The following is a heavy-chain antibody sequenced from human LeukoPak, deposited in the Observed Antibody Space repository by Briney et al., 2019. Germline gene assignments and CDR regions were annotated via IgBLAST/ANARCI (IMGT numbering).Heavy chain of an antibody. D-gene: IGHD3-10*01. J-gene: IGHJ6*02. Sequence: ASVKVSCKASGYTFTSYDINWVRQATGQGLEWMGGFDPEDGETIYAQKFQGRVTMTEDTSTDTAYMELSSLRSEDTAVYYCATGSYGSGSFDYYGMDVWGQGTTVTVSS. V-gene: IGHV1-24*01. CDR1: GYTFTSYD. CDR2: FDPEDGET. CDR3: ATGSYGSGSFDYYGMDV.